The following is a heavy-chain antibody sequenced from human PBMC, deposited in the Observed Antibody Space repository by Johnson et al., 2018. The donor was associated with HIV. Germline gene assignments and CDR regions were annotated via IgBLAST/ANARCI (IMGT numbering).Heavy chain of an antibody. J-gene: IGHJ3*02. CDR2: IDTAGDT. D-gene: IGHD3-10*01. CDR3: ARAGKWSGDAFDI. V-gene: IGHV3-13*01. Sequence: VQLVESGGGLVQPGGSLRLSCAASGFTFSSYDMHWVRQTTGKGLEWVSVIDTAGDTYSAGSVQGRFTISRENAKKSLYLQMNSLRAGDTAVYYCARAGKWSGDAFDIWGQGTTVTVSS. CDR1: GFTFSSYD.